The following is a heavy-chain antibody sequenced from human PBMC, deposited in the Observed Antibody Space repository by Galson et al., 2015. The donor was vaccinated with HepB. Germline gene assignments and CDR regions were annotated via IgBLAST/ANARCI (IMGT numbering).Heavy chain of an antibody. V-gene: IGHV3-23*01. J-gene: IGHJ4*02. D-gene: IGHD6-19*01. CDR3: AKGDSSRGPYYLDY. CDR2: ITGDGDLA. Sequence: SLRLSCAASGFTFSRHAMNWVRQAPGKGLEWLSGITGDGDLAGYADSVRGRFSISGDNSKNTLYLQMNSLRAEDTAIFYCAKGDSSRGPYYLDYWGQGTLVTVSS. CDR1: GFTFSRHA.